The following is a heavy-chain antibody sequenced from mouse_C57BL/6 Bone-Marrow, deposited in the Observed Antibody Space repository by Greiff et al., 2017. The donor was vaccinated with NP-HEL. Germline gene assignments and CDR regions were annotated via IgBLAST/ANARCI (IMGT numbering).Heavy chain of an antibody. Sequence: VQLQQPGTELVKPGASVKLSCKASGYTFTSYWMHWVKQRPGQGLEWIGNINPSNGGTNYNEKFKSKATLTVDKSSSTAYMQLSSLTSEDSAVYYCARSPGQLRPWFAYWGQGTLVTVSA. CDR2: INPSNGGT. D-gene: IGHD3-2*02. CDR3: ARSPGQLRPWFAY. CDR1: GYTFTSYW. V-gene: IGHV1-53*01. J-gene: IGHJ3*01.